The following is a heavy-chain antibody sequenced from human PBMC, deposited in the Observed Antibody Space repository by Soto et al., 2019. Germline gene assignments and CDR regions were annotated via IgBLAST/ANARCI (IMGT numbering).Heavy chain of an antibody. CDR3: ARVLNQSIYDSAELRGPVDY. Sequence: QVQLQQWGAGLLKPSETLSLTCAVYGGSFSGYYLIWSRQPPGKGLEWIGEINHSGSTNYNPSLKIRVTISVVTSKNQFSLKLSSVPAADTAVYYCARVLNQSIYDSAELRGPVDYWGQGTLVTVSS. D-gene: IGHD5-12*01. J-gene: IGHJ4*02. CDR2: INHSGST. V-gene: IGHV4-34*01. CDR1: GGSFSGYY.